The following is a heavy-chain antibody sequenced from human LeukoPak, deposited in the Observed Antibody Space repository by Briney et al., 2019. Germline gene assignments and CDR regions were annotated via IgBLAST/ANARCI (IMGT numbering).Heavy chain of an antibody. CDR3: ARHGSLELLWFGESGFDP. CDR1: GGSISSSSYY. Sequence: PSETLSLTCTVSGGSISSSSYYWGWIRQPPGKGLEWIGSIYYSGSTYYNPSLKSRVTISVDTSKNQFSLKLSSVTAADTAVYYCARHGSLELLWFGESGFDPWGQGTLVTVSS. D-gene: IGHD3-10*01. V-gene: IGHV4-39*01. J-gene: IGHJ5*02. CDR2: IYYSGST.